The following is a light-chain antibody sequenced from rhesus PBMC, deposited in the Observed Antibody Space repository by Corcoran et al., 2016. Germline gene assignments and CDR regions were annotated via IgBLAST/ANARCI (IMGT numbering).Light chain of an antibody. CDR3: LQHNSYPYS. CDR2: DAS. J-gene: IGKJ2*01. CDR1: QGISSY. Sequence: DIQMTQSPSSLSASVGDTVTITCRASQGISSYLNWFQQKPGKAPKLLIYDASSLESGAPSRFSGSGSGTAVTLTISSLQPEDFAAYYCLQHNSYPYSVGQGTKVEIK. V-gene: IGKV1-28*03.